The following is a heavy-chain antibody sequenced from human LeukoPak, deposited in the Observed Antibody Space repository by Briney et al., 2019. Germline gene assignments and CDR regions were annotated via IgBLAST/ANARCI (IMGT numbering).Heavy chain of an antibody. D-gene: IGHD6-6*01. CDR3: ARDSRKIAARPPLNSASSYYMDV. V-gene: IGHV4-31*03. CDR1: GGSISSGGYY. J-gene: IGHJ6*03. CDR2: IYYSGST. Sequence: PSETLSLTCTVSGGSISSGGYYWSWIRQHPGKGLEWIGYIYYSGSTYYNPSLKSRVTISVDTSKNQFSLKLSSVTAADTAVYYCARDSRKIAARPPLNSASSYYMDVWGKGTTVTVSS.